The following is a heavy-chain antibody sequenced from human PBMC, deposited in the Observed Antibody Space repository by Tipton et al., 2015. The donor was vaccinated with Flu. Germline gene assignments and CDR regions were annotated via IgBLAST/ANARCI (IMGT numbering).Heavy chain of an antibody. J-gene: IGHJ5*02. CDR1: SGSIRSTNYF. V-gene: IGHV4-39*01. Sequence: TLSLTCTVSSGSIRSTNYFCAWIRQPPGKRLELIGSIYPSGTTYYNPSLKSRVTISVDTSKSQFSLKLRSVTAADTAVYYCARHKVVPSITPGNWFDPWGQGTLVTVSS. CDR2: IYPSGTT. CDR3: ARHKVVPSITPGNWFDP. D-gene: IGHD2-21*02.